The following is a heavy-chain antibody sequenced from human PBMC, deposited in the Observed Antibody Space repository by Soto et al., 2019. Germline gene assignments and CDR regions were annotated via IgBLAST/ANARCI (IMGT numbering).Heavy chain of an antibody. J-gene: IGHJ4*02. V-gene: IGHV3-9*01. CDR3: AKALPLDYYDSSGYYYPYFDR. CDR1: GFTFDDYA. CDR2: IGWNSGNI. Sequence: GGSLRLSCAASGFTFDDYAMHWVRQAPGKGLEWVSGIGWNSGNIGYADSVKGRFTISRDNAKNSLYLQMNSLRAEDTALYYCAKALPLDYYDSSGYYYPYFDRWGQGTLLTVSS. D-gene: IGHD3-22*01.